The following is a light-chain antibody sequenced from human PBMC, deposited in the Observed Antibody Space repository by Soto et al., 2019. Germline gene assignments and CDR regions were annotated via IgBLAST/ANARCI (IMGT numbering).Light chain of an antibody. Sequence: QSVLTQPPSATGTPGQRVTISCSGTISNIGSNSVNWYQQLPGTAPGLLIYSNNQRASGVSGRLSGSKSGTSASLAISGLRSEDESDYYCAAWDDRLNGYVFGTGTKVTVL. J-gene: IGLJ1*01. CDR1: ISNIGSNS. V-gene: IGLV1-44*01. CDR3: AAWDDRLNGYV. CDR2: SNN.